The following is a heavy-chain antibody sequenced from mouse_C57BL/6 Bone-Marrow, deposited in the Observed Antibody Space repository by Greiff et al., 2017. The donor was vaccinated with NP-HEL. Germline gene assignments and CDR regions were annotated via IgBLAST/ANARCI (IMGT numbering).Heavy chain of an antibody. CDR3: SISPPYYCSYALDY. J-gene: IGHJ4*01. D-gene: IGHD2-1*01. V-gene: IGHV1-78*01. Sequence: QVQLQQSDAELVKPGASVQLSCKVSGYTFTDHTIHWMKQRPEQGLEWIGYIYPRDGSTTYNETFKGKATLTAATSSSKAYMHLTRLTSEASAVFVYSISPPYYCSYALDYWGQGTSVTVSS. CDR1: GYTFTDHT. CDR2: IYPRDGST.